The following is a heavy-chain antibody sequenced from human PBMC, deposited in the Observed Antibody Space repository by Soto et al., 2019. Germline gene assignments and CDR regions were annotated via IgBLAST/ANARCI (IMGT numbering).Heavy chain of an antibody. J-gene: IGHJ6*02. CDR3: ARDPYYDFWSGSKFGYYYYGMDV. CDR1: GVSISSYY. V-gene: IGHV4-4*07. Sequence: SETLSLTCTVSGVSISSYYWSWIRQPAGKGLEWIGRIYTSGSTNYNPSLKSRVTMSVDTSKNQYSLKLSSVTAADTAVYYCARDPYYDFWSGSKFGYYYYGMDVWGQGTTVTVSS. CDR2: IYTSGST. D-gene: IGHD3-3*01.